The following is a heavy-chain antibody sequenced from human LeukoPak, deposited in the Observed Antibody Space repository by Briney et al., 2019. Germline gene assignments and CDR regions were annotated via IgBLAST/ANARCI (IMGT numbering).Heavy chain of an antibody. CDR3: ARTSGYSSGWYDY. Sequence: SETLSLTCTVSGGSISSYYWSWIRRPPGKGLEWIGYIYYSGSTNYNPSLKSRVTISVDTSKNQFSLKLSSVTAADTAVYYCARTSGYSSGWYDYWGQGTLVTVSS. D-gene: IGHD6-19*01. J-gene: IGHJ4*02. V-gene: IGHV4-59*01. CDR2: IYYSGST. CDR1: GGSISSYY.